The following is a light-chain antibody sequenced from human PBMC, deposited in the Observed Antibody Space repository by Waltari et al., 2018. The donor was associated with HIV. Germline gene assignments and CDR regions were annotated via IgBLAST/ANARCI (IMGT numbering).Light chain of an antibody. J-gene: IGLJ3*02. V-gene: IGLV1-47*01. CDR2: KNT. Sequence: QSVLTQPPSASGTPGQRVTISCSGSSSNIGINFVSWYQHLPGTAPKVLIYKNTQRPSGVPDRFSGSKSATSASLAISGLRSEDEADYYCAAWDDSLGGWVFGGGTQLTVL. CDR3: AAWDDSLGGWV. CDR1: SSNIGINF.